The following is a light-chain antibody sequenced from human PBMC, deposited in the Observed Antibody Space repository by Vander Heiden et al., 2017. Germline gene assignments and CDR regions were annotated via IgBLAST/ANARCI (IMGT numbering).Light chain of an antibody. Sequence: DIQMSQTPSSLSASVRDRVTITCLSSQPINSYFNWYQENPGKAPHLLIYAISNLQSGVPSRFSGSGSGPDFTLTIRSVQAEDVATYYCQQSYSVPWTFGQGTKVEIK. J-gene: IGKJ1*01. CDR2: AIS. CDR1: QPINSY. V-gene: IGKV1-39*01. CDR3: QQSYSVPWT.